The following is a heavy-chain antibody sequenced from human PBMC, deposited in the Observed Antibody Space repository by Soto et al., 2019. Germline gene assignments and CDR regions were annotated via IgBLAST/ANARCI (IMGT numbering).Heavy chain of an antibody. CDR2: INPSGGST. CDR1: GYTFTSYY. V-gene: IGHV1-46*01. D-gene: IGHD6-13*01. Sequence: ASVKVSCKXSGYTFTSYYMHWVRQAPGQGLEWMGIINPSGGSTSYAQKFQGRVTMTRDTSTSTVYMELSSLRSEDTAVYYCARASIAAAGGYYYYYYGMDVWGQGTTVTVSS. CDR3: ARASIAAAGGYYYYYYGMDV. J-gene: IGHJ6*02.